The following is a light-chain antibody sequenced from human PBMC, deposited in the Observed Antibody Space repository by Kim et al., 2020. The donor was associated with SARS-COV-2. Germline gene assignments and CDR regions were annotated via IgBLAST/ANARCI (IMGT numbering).Light chain of an antibody. CDR3: QAWDSSTAV. CDR2: HDS. CDR1: KLGDKY. J-gene: IGLJ2*01. V-gene: IGLV3-1*01. Sequence: SYELTQPPSVSVSSGQTASITCSGDKLGDKYACWYQQKPGQSPVLVIYHDSKRSSGIPERFSGSNSGNTATLTISGPQAMEEADYYCQAWDSSTAVFGGGTQLTVL.